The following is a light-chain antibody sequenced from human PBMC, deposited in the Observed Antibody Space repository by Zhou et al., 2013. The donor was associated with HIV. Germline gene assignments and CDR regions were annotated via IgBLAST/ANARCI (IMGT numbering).Light chain of an antibody. CDR3: QQYASSRT. CDR2: GAS. J-gene: IGKJ1*01. Sequence: EIVLTQSPGTLSLSPGERATLSCRASQSVRSSYLAWYQQKPGQAPRLLIYGASNRATGIPDRFSGSGSGTDFTLTISRLEPEDFAVYYCQQYASSRTFGRRDQG. CDR1: QSVRSSY. V-gene: IGKV3-20*01.